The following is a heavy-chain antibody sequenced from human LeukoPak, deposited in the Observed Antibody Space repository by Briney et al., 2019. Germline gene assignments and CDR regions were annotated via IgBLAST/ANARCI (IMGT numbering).Heavy chain of an antibody. D-gene: IGHD3-16*02. CDR3: ASSGLRLGELSHNFDY. V-gene: IGHV4-34*01. CDR2: ITHSGRI. Sequence: PSETLSLTCAVYGGPFSTYYWSWIRQPPGKGLEWIGDITHSGRINYNPSLKSRVTISVDTSKNQFSLKLSSVTAADTAVYYCASSGLRLGELSHNFDYWGQGTLVTVSS. J-gene: IGHJ4*02. CDR1: GGPFSTYY.